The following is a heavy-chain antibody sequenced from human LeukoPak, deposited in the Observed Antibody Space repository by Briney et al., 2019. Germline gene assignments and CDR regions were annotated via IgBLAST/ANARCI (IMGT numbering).Heavy chain of an antibody. D-gene: IGHD5-12*01. V-gene: IGHV1-46*01. CDR1: GYTFTSFY. Sequence: ASVKVSCKASGYTFTSFYMHWVRQAPGQGLEWMGVINPIGYSTTYAQKFQGRVTMTKDTSTSTVYMELSSLRSEDTAVYYCARHSYSGSDPFDYWGRGTLVTVSS. CDR3: ARHSYSGSDPFDY. J-gene: IGHJ4*02. CDR2: INPIGYST.